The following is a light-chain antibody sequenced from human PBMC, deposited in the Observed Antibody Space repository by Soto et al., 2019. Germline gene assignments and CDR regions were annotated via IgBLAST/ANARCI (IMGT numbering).Light chain of an antibody. V-gene: IGKV3-15*01. CDR2: GAS. J-gene: IGKJ5*01. Sequence: EVVMTQSPATLSVSLGDRATLSCRASQSVSSNLAWYQQKPGQAPRLLIYGASTRATGIPARFSGSGSGTEFTLTISDVQPEDFALYYCHQRQSWPRTFGQGTRLEIK. CDR1: QSVSSN. CDR3: HQRQSWPRT.